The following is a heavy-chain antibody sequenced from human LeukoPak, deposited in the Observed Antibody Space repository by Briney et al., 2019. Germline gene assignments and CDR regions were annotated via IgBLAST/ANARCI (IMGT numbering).Heavy chain of an antibody. CDR3: ARAPGLLQWSPFDP. CDR2: IYYSGST. V-gene: IGHV4-31*03. Sequence: PSETLSLTCTVSGGSISSGGSYWSWIRQHPGKGLEWIGYIYYSGSTYYNPSLKSRVTISVDTSKNQFSLKLSSVTAADTAVYYCARAPGLLQWSPFDPWGQGTLVAASS. D-gene: IGHD3-3*01. CDR1: GGSISSGGSY. J-gene: IGHJ5*02.